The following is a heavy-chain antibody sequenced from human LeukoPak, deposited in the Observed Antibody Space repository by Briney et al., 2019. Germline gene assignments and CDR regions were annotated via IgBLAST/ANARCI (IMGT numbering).Heavy chain of an antibody. D-gene: IGHD3-22*01. V-gene: IGHV4-59*08. Sequence: PSETLSLTCTVSGVSITSYYWSWIRQPPGKGLEWIGSIYHSGSTNDNPSLKSRVTTSVDTSKNQFSLELSSVTAADTAVYYCARRGYYYDSSHYYYFDYWGQGTLVTVSS. CDR3: ARRGYYYDSSHYYYFDY. J-gene: IGHJ4*02. CDR1: GVSITSYY. CDR2: IYHSGST.